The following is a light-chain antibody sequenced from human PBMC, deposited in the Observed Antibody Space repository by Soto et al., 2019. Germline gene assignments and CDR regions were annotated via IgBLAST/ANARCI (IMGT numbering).Light chain of an antibody. Sequence: HSVLTQPASVYGSPGQSIAISCTGTSSDVGGYDYVSWYQRQPDKAPKLMIYEVTKRPSGVSNRFSGSKSGNTASLTISGLQSEDEADYYCSSHTSGSTRVFGTGTKVTVL. V-gene: IGLV2-14*01. CDR2: EVT. CDR3: SSHTSGSTRV. CDR1: SSDVGGYDY. J-gene: IGLJ1*01.